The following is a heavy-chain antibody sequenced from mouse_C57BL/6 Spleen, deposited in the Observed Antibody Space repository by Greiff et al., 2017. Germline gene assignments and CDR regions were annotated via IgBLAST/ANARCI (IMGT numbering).Heavy chain of an antibody. D-gene: IGHD1-1*01. CDR2: IYPGSGGT. CDR1: GYAFTNYL. J-gene: IGHJ1*03. Sequence: QVQLQQSGAELVRPGTSVKVSCKASGYAFTNYLIDWVKQRPGQGLEWIGVIYPGSGGTNYNEKFKGKATLTADKSSSTAYMQLSSLTSEDSAVYFCARKTTGEWYVEGWGTGTTVTVSS. V-gene: IGHV1-54*01. CDR3: ARKTTGEWYVEG.